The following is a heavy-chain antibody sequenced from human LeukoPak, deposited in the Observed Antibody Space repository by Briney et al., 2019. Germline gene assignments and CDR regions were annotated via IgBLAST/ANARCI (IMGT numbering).Heavy chain of an antibody. Sequence: PGGSLRLSCAASGFTFSNAWMSWVRQAPGKGLEWVGRIKSKTDGGTTDYAAPVKGRFTISRDDSKNTLYLQMNSLKTEDTAVYYCTTDLATYVDTAIDEAYYFDYWGQGTLVTVSS. J-gene: IGHJ4*02. CDR3: TTDLATYVDTAIDEAYYFDY. CDR2: IKSKTDGGTT. CDR1: GFTFSNAW. V-gene: IGHV3-15*01. D-gene: IGHD5-18*01.